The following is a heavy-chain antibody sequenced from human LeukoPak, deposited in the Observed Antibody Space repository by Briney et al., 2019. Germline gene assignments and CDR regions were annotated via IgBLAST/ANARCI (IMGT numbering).Heavy chain of an antibody. CDR3: ARRKQQLVLYYYYGMDV. CDR1: GYTFTSYG. V-gene: IGHV1-18*01. CDR2: ISAYNGNT. D-gene: IGHD6-13*01. J-gene: IGHJ6*02. Sequence: EASVKVSCKASGYTFTSYGISWVRQAPGQGLEWMGWISAYNGNTNYAQKLQGRVTMTTDTSTSTAYMELRSLRSDDTAVYYCARRKQQLVLYYYYGMDVWGQGTTVTVSS.